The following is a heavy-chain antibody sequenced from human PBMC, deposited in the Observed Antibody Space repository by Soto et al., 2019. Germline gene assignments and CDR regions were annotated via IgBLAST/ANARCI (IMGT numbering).Heavy chain of an antibody. CDR2: INPNSGGT. Sequence: ASVKVSCKASGYTFTGYYMHWVRQAPGQELEWMGWINPNSGGTNYAQKFQGWVTMTRDTSISTAYMELSRLRSDDTAVYYCARDRGGYYYDSSGSDAFDIWGQGTMVTVSS. V-gene: IGHV1-2*04. J-gene: IGHJ3*02. CDR1: GYTFTGYY. CDR3: ARDRGGYYYDSSGSDAFDI. D-gene: IGHD3-22*01.